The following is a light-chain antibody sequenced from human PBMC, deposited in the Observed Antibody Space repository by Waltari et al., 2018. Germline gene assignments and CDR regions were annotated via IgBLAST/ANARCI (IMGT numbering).Light chain of an antibody. CDR2: GAS. Sequence: EIVLTQSPATLSVSPGDTVTPSCRASQSVSSSLGWYHRKRGHSPRPLIFGASTRATGVPARFSGSGSGTDFTLTISSLQSEDFGFYYCQQYNNLGPWTFGQGTKVELK. J-gene: IGKJ1*01. V-gene: IGKV3-15*01. CDR3: QQYNNLGPWT. CDR1: QSVSSS.